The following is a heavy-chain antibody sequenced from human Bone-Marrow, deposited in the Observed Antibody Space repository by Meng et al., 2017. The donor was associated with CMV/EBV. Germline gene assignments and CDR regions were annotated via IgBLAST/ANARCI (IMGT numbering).Heavy chain of an antibody. J-gene: IGHJ4*02. CDR3: ARINNYYDTSGYYGFDY. CDR1: GYTVTSYG. CDR2: INGYNGNA. Sequence: ASVKVSCKASGYTVTSYGISWVRQAPGQGLEWMGWINGYNGNAKYAQKVQGRVTMTTETSTSTAYMEVRSLRSDDTAVYYCARINNYYDTSGYYGFDYWGQGTLVTVSS. D-gene: IGHD3-22*01. V-gene: IGHV1-18*01.